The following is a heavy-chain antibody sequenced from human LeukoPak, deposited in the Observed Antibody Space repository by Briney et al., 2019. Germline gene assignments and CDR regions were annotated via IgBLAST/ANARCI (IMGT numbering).Heavy chain of an antibody. CDR1: GVSISSYY. Sequence: SETLSLTCTVSGVSISSYYWSWIRQPPGKGLEWIGYIYYSGSTNYNPSLKSRVTISVDTSKNQFSLKLSSVTAADTAVYYCARALYSSWNQFDYWGQGTLVTVSS. D-gene: IGHD6-13*01. CDR3: ARALYSSWNQFDY. V-gene: IGHV4-59*01. J-gene: IGHJ4*02. CDR2: IYYSGST.